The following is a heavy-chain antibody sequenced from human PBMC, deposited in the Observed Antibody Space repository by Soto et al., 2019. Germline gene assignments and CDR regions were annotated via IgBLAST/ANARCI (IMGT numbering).Heavy chain of an antibody. Sequence: ASVKVSCKASGYTFTGYYMHWVRQAPGQGLEWMGWINPNSGGTNYAQKFQGWVTMTRDTSISTAYMELSRLRSDDTAVYYCARDDTSTSLDYWGQVTLVTVSS. CDR3: ARDDTSTSLDY. CDR1: GYTFTGYY. V-gene: IGHV1-2*04. D-gene: IGHD2-2*01. J-gene: IGHJ4*02. CDR2: INPNSGGT.